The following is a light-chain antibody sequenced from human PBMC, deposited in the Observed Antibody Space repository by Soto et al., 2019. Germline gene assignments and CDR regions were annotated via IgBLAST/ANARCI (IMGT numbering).Light chain of an antibody. CDR3: QSYDSSLSRV. J-gene: IGLJ2*01. Sequence: QSVLTQPPLVSGARGQRVTISCTGSRSNIGAGYDVHWYQQLPGTAPKLLIYGNSNRPSGVPDRFSGSKSGTSASLAITGLQAEDEADYYCQSYDSSLSRVFGGGTKVTAL. CDR1: RSNIGAGYD. V-gene: IGLV1-40*01. CDR2: GNS.